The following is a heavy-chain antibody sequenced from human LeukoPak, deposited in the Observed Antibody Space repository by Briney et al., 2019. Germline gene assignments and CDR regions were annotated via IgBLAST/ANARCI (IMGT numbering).Heavy chain of an antibody. Sequence: PSETLSLTCTVSGGSISGYYWSWIRQPPGKGLEWIGYIYYSGSTYYNPSLKSRVTISVDTSKNQFSLKLSSVTAADTAVYYCAREPMVRESGYYYYGMDVWGQGTTVTVSS. CDR3: AREPMVRESGYYYYGMDV. CDR2: IYYSGST. CDR1: GGSISGYY. V-gene: IGHV4-30-4*08. D-gene: IGHD3-10*01. J-gene: IGHJ6*02.